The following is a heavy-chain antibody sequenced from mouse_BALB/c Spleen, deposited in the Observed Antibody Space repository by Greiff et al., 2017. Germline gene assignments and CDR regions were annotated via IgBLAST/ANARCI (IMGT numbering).Heavy chain of an antibody. CDR2: INPSSGYT. CDR3: NAGGTFAY. Sequence: QVQLQQSGAELARPGASVKMSCKASGYTFTSYTMHWVKQRPGQGLEWIGYINPSSGYTNYNQKFKDKATLTADKSSSTAYMQLSSLTSEDTAVYYCNAGGTFAYWGQGTLVTVSA. V-gene: IGHV1-4*01. D-gene: IGHD3-3*01. CDR1: GYTFTSYT. J-gene: IGHJ3*01.